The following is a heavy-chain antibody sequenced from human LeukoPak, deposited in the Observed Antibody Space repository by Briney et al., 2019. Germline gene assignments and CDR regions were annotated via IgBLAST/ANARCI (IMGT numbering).Heavy chain of an antibody. J-gene: IGHJ5*02. CDR1: GGSFSGYY. CDR3: ARDWSDCSSTSCCTVNWFDP. Sequence: KPSETLSLTCAVYGGSFSGYYWSWIRQPPGKGLEWIGEINHSGSTNYNPSLKSRVTISVDTSKNQFSLKLSSVTAADTAVYYCARDWSDCSSTSCCTVNWFDPWGQGTLVTVSS. CDR2: INHSGST. V-gene: IGHV4-34*01. D-gene: IGHD2-2*02.